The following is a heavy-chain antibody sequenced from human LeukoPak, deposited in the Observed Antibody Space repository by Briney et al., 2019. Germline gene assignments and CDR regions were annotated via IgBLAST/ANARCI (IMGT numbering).Heavy chain of an antibody. D-gene: IGHD6-19*01. J-gene: IGHJ4*02. V-gene: IGHV3-48*01. CDR1: GFTFSSYS. CDR3: ARDSSTLDY. CDR2: ISSSSSTI. Sequence: PGGSLRLSCAASGFTFSSYSMNWGRQAPGKGLEWVSYISSSSSTIYYADSVKGRFTISRDNAKNSLYLQMDSLRAEDTAVYYCARDSSTLDYWGQGTLVTVSS.